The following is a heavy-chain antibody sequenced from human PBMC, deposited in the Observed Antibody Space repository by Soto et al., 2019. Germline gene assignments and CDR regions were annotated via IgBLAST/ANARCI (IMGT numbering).Heavy chain of an antibody. CDR2: IYYSGST. J-gene: IGHJ4*02. V-gene: IGHV4-31*03. CDR1: GGSISSGGYY. Sequence: SETLSLTCTVSGGSISSGGYYWSWIRQRPGKGLEWIGYIYYSGSTYYNPSLKSRVTISVDTSKNQFSLKLSSVTAADTAVYYCARERDGYYYFDYWGQGTLVTVSS. CDR3: ARERDGYYYFDY. D-gene: IGHD5-12*01.